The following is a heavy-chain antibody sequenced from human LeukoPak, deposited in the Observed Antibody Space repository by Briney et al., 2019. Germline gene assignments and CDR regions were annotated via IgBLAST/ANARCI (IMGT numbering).Heavy chain of an antibody. J-gene: IGHJ5*02. CDR3: ARSYYYDSSGYYGHVAWFDP. D-gene: IGHD3-22*01. CDR1: GGSFSGYY. CDR2: INHSGST. V-gene: IGHV4-34*01. Sequence: SETLSLTCAVYGGSFSGYYWSWIRQPPGKGLEWIGEINHSGSTNYNPSLKSRVTISVDTSKNQFSLKLSSVTAADTAVYYCARSYYYDSSGYYGHVAWFDPWGQGTLVTVPS.